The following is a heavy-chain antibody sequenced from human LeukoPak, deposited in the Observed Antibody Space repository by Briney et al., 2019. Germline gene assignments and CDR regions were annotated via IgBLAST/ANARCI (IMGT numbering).Heavy chain of an antibody. J-gene: IGHJ4*02. Sequence: GESLKISCTVSGYIFTNYWIGWVREMPGKVLEWMAVIYPADSDPRYSASFEGQVTISADKSTSTAYLQWSRLKDSDTAMYFCARHRAENANFYDDTFYYFLDYWGQETLVTVCS. CDR2: IYPADSDP. D-gene: IGHD3-22*01. CDR1: GYIFTNYW. CDR3: ARHRAENANFYDDTFYYFLDY. V-gene: IGHV5-51*01.